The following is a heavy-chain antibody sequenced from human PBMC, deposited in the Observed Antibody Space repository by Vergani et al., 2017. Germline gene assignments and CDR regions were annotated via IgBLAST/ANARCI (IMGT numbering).Heavy chain of an antibody. D-gene: IGHD6-19*01. Sequence: EVQLVESGGGLVQPGGSLKLSCAASGFTFSGSAMHWVRQASGKGLEWVGRIKSKTDGGTTDYAAPVKGRFTISRDDSKNTLYLQMNSLKTEDTAVYYCTTDRMPIAVAVPFDYCGQGTLVTVSS. V-gene: IGHV3-15*01. J-gene: IGHJ4*02. CDR2: IKSKTDGGTT. CDR1: GFTFSGSA. CDR3: TTDRMPIAVAVPFDY.